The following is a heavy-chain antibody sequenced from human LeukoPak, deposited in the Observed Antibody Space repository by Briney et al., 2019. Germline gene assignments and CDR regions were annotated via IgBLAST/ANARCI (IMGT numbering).Heavy chain of an antibody. Sequence: PGGSLRLSCAASGFTFSDYWMTWVRQAPGKGLEWVGRIKSKTDGGTTDYAAPVKGRFTISRDDSKNTLYLQMNSLKTEDTAVYYCTTVYITGTFPPSDAFDIWGQGTMVTVSS. CDR3: TTVYITGTFPPSDAFDI. CDR2: IKSKTDGGTT. J-gene: IGHJ3*02. CDR1: GFTFSDYW. V-gene: IGHV3-15*01. D-gene: IGHD1-7*01.